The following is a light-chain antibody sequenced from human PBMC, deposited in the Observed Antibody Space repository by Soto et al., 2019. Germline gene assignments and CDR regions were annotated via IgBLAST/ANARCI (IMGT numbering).Light chain of an antibody. V-gene: IGKV1-39*01. CDR2: SAS. J-gene: IGKJ2*01. CDR1: QSISNY. Sequence: DIQMTQSPSSLSASVGDRVTITCRASQSISNYLNWYQLKPGKAPELLIYSASRLQSGVPSRFSGSGSGTDFTLTISSLQPEDFATYCCQQSYRTPYTFGQGTRLEIK. CDR3: QQSYRTPYT.